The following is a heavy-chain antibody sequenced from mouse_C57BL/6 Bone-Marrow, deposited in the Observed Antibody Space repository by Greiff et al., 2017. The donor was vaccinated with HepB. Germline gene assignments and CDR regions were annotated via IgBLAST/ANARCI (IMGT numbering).Heavy chain of an antibody. Sequence: QVQLQQSGAELVRPGTSVKVSCKASGYAFTNYLIEWVKQRPGQGLEWIGVINPGSGGTNYNEKFKGKATLTADKSSSTAYMQLSSLTSEDSAVYFCARSGYYGSKWFAYWGLGTLVTVSA. CDR3: ARSGYYGSKWFAY. CDR1: GYAFTNYL. J-gene: IGHJ3*01. V-gene: IGHV1-54*01. CDR2: INPGSGGT. D-gene: IGHD1-1*01.